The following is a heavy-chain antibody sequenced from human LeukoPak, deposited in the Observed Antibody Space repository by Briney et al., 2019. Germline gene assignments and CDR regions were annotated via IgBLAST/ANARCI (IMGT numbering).Heavy chain of an antibody. CDR2: IRSKAYGGTA. CDR1: GFDYRDYG. Sequence: GRSLRLSCAASGFDYRDYGMSWVRQGPGKGLEWVGFIRSKAYGGTADYAASVKGRFIISRDDSKTTAYLQMNSLKSEDTAIYYCARAPEIMVRGIFIPDYFDYWGLGTLVTVSS. J-gene: IGHJ4*02. V-gene: IGHV3-49*04. CDR3: ARAPEIMVRGIFIPDYFDY. D-gene: IGHD3-10*01.